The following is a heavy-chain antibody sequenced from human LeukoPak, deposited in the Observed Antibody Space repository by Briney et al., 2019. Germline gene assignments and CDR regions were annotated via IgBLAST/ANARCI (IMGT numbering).Heavy chain of an antibody. J-gene: IGHJ6*03. CDR3: ARGGWELWPYYYYMDV. CDR1: EYTFTSYY. V-gene: IGHV1-46*01. Sequence: GASVKVSCKASEYTFTSYYMHWVRQAPGQGLEWMGIINPSGGSTSYAQKFQGRVTMTRDTSTSTVYMELSSLRSEDTAVYYCARGGWELWPYYYYMDVWGKGTTVTVSS. D-gene: IGHD1-26*01. CDR2: INPSGGST.